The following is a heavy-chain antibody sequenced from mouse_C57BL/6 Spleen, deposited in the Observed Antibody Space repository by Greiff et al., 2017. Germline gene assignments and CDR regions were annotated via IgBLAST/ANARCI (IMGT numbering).Heavy chain of an antibody. Sequence: VQLQQSGPELVKPGASVKISCKASGYTFTDYYMNWVKQSHGKSLEWIGDINPNNGGTSYNQKFKVKATLTVDKSSSTAYMERRSLTSEDSAVYYCARYDYDVDWYFDVWGTGTTVTVSS. J-gene: IGHJ1*03. V-gene: IGHV1-26*01. D-gene: IGHD2-4*01. CDR2: INPNNGGT. CDR3: ARYDYDVDWYFDV. CDR1: GYTFTDYY.